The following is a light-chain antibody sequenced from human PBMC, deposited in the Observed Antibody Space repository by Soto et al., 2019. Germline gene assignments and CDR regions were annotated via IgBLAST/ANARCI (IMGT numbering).Light chain of an antibody. CDR3: QHYNSYPWT. J-gene: IGKJ1*01. CDR2: HAS. V-gene: IGKV1-5*01. Sequence: DIQMTQSPSTLSASIGDRVTITCRASQTINNWLAWYQQKPGKAPNLLIYHASNLETGVPSRFSGSAFGTEFTLTISSQRPDDFATYYCQHYNSYPWTFGQGTKVEIK. CDR1: QTINNW.